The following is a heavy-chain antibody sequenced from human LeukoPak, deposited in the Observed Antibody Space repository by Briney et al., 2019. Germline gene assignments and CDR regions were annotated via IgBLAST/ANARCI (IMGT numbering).Heavy chain of an antibody. Sequence: GGSLRLSCGASGLTFSTYSMNWVRQAPGKGLEWVSYISSDSGTIYCADSVKGRFTISRDNAKKSLYLQMNSLRAEDTAVYYCARAAQPGFDPWGQGTLVTVSS. CDR1: GLTFSTYS. CDR2: ISSDSGTI. V-gene: IGHV3-48*01. J-gene: IGHJ5*02. D-gene: IGHD1-14*01. CDR3: ARAAQPGFDP.